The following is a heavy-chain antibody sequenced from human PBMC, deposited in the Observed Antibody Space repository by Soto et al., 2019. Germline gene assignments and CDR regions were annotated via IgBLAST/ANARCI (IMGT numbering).Heavy chain of an antibody. CDR2: ISAYSGNT. V-gene: IGHV1-18*01. J-gene: IGHJ4*02. D-gene: IGHD1-26*01. CDR3: ARGEMFFDS. CDR1: GYTFTSYG. Sequence: QVQLVQSGAEVKKPGASVKVPCKASGYTFTSYGISWVRQAPGQGLEWMGWISAYSGNTKYAQKFQGRVTMTTDISTSTAYLELSSLRSDDTAVYYCARGEMFFDSWGQGTLVTVSS.